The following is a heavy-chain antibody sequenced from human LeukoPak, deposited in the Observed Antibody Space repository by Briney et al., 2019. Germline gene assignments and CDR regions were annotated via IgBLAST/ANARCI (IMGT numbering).Heavy chain of an antibody. CDR2: IRSKANSYAT. CDR1: GFTFSGSA. J-gene: IGHJ4*02. Sequence: GGSLRLSCAASGFTFSGSAMHWVRQASGKGLEWVGRIRSKANSYATAYAASVKGRFTISRDDSKNTAYLQMNGLKTEDTAVYYCTRHNYYDSSGLFDYWGQGTLVTVSS. D-gene: IGHD3-22*01. V-gene: IGHV3-73*01. CDR3: TRHNYYDSSGLFDY.